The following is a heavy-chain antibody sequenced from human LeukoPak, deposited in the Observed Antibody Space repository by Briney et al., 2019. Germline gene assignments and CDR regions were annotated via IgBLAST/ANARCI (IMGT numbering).Heavy chain of an antibody. Sequence: GGSLRLSCAASGFTFDDYAMHWVRQAPGKGLEWVSGISGSGGSTYYADSVKGRFTISRDNSKNTLYLQMNSLRAEDTAVYYCAKIDVGAFDYWGQGTLVTVSS. CDR2: ISGSGGST. D-gene: IGHD1-26*01. V-gene: IGHV3-23*01. CDR3: AKIDVGAFDY. CDR1: GFTFDDYA. J-gene: IGHJ4*02.